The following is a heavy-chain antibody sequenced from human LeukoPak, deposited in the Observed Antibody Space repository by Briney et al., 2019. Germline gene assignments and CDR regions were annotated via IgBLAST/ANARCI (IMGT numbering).Heavy chain of an antibody. CDR3: ARGYGDYVDY. J-gene: IGHJ4*02. CDR1: GGTFSSYT. D-gene: IGHD4-17*01. CDR2: IIPILGIA. Sequence: SVKVSCKASGGTFSSYTISWVRQAPGQGLEWMGRIIPILGIANYAQKFQGRVTITADKSTSTAYMELSSLRSDDTAVYYCARGYGDYVDYWGQGTLVTVSS. V-gene: IGHV1-69*02.